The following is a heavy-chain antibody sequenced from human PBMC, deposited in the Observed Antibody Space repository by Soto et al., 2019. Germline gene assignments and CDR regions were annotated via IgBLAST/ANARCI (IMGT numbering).Heavy chain of an antibody. CDR3: AREGRAVAGKRYFQH. D-gene: IGHD6-19*01. J-gene: IGHJ1*01. Sequence: QVQLQESGPGLVKPSQTLSLTCTVSGGSISSGGYYWSWIRQHPGKGLEWIGYIYYCGSTYYNPSLKSRVTISVDTSKNQFSLKLSSVTAADTAVYYCAREGRAVAGKRYFQHWGQGTLVTVSS. V-gene: IGHV4-31*03. CDR2: IYYCGST. CDR1: GGSISSGGYY.